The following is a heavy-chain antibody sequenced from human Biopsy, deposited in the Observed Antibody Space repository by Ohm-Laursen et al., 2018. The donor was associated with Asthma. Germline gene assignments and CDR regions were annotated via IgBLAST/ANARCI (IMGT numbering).Heavy chain of an antibody. CDR1: GGSIISSSW. Sequence: SDTLSLTWTVSGGSIISSSWWSWVRQTPGKGLGWIGEIYHSGPTNYNPSLKSRVTISVDKSKNQFSLKLTSVTAADTAVYYCAKIYDRLVLYGMDVWGQGTTVTVSS. CDR2: IYHSGPT. D-gene: IGHD6-19*01. V-gene: IGHV4-4*02. J-gene: IGHJ6*02. CDR3: AKIYDRLVLYGMDV.